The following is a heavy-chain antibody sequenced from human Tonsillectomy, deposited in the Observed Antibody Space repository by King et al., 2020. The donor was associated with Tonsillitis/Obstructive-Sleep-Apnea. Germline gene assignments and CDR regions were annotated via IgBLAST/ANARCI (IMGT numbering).Heavy chain of an antibody. Sequence: LQLQESGPGLVKPSETLSLTCTVSGGSISNSSYYWGWIRQPPGKGLEWIGSIYYSGSTYYNPSLKSRVTISVDTSKNQFSLKPSSVTAAETAVYYCARQIVVVVTASRTYAFDYWGQGTLVTVSS. J-gene: IGHJ4*02. V-gene: IGHV4-39*01. D-gene: IGHD2-21*02. CDR2: IYYSGST. CDR1: GGSISNSSYY. CDR3: ARQIVVVVTASRTYAFDY.